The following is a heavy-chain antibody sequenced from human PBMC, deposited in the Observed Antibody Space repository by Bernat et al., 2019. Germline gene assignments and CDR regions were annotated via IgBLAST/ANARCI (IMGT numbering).Heavy chain of an antibody. J-gene: IGHJ4*02. V-gene: IGHV3-30*03. D-gene: IGHD7-27*01. CDR3: ARNWGSIDF. Sequence: VQLVESGGGLVKPGGSLRLSCAASGFTFSSYSMNWVRQAPGKGLEWVAVIASQGGNKYYADSVKGRFTISRDNSKNTLYLKMNNLRPEDTAVYYGARNWGSIDFWGQGTLVTVSS. CDR2: IASQGGNK. CDR1: GFTFSSYS.